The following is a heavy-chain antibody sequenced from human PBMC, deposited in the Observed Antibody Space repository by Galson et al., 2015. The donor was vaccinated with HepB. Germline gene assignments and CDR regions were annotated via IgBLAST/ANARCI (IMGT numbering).Heavy chain of an antibody. Sequence: SLRLSCAASGFTFTRYAMNWVRQAPGKGLEWVSSVSGDGDITYYADSVRGRFTIFRDNSQNTLHRQMNRLRAVDTAVYYCAKVAILGATPHYFDFLGQGTQVTVSS. V-gene: IGHV3-23*01. CDR2: VSGDGDIT. D-gene: IGHD3-16*01. J-gene: IGHJ4*02. CDR1: GFTFTRYA. CDR3: AKVAILGATPHYFDF.